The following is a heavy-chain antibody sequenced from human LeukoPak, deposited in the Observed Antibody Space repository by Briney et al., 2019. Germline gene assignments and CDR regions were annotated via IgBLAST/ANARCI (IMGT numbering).Heavy chain of an antibody. Sequence: SETLSLTCTVSGGSISSYYWSWIRQPPGKGLEWIGYIYYSGSTNYNPSLKSRVTISVDTSKNQFSLKLSSVTAADTAVYYCARREPRYYDSSGNWYFDLWGRGTLVTVSS. CDR2: IYYSGST. CDR1: GGSISSYY. V-gene: IGHV4-59*08. D-gene: IGHD3-22*01. J-gene: IGHJ2*01. CDR3: ARREPRYYDSSGNWYFDL.